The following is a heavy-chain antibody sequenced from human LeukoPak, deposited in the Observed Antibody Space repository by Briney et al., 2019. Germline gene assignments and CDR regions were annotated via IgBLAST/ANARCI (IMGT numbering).Heavy chain of an antibody. CDR3: AKGNYDFWSGYPGLSYFDY. CDR1: GFTFSSYA. D-gene: IGHD3-3*01. Sequence: GGSLRLSCAASGFTFSSYAMSWARQAPGKGLEWVSAISGSGVATYYADSVKGRFTISRDNSKNTLCLQMNSLRAGDTAVYYCAKGNYDFWSGYPGLSYFDYWGQGTLVTVSS. CDR2: ISGSGVAT. J-gene: IGHJ4*02. V-gene: IGHV3-23*01.